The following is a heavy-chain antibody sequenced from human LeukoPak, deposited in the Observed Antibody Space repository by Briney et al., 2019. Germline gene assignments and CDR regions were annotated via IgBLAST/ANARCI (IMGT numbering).Heavy chain of an antibody. D-gene: IGHD7-27*01. CDR3: AGAGEGFDY. V-gene: IGHV3-7*01. CDR2: IKQDGSEK. Sequence: EGSLRLSCAASGFTFSNYWMTWVRQAPGKGLEWVANIKQDGSEKYYVDSVKGRFTISRDNAKNSLYLQMNTLRAEDTAVYYCAGAGEGFDYWGQGTLVTVSS. CDR1: GFTFSNYW. J-gene: IGHJ4*02.